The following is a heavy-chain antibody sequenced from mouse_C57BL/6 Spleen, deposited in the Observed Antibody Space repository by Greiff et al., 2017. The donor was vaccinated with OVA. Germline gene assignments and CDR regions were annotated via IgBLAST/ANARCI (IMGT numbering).Heavy chain of an antibody. J-gene: IGHJ4*01. D-gene: IGHD1-1*01. CDR3: TSHYYGSSYAMYY. CDR1: GFNIKDDY. V-gene: IGHV14-4*01. CDR2: IDPENGDT. Sequence: EVKLMESGAELVRPGASVKLSCTASGFNIKDDYMHWVKQRPEQGLEWIGWIDPENGDTEYASKFQGKATITADTSSNTAYLQLSSLTSEDTAVYYCTSHYYGSSYAMYYWGQGTSVTVSS.